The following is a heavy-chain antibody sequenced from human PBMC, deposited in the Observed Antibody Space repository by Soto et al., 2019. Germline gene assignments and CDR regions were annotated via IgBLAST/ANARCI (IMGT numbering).Heavy chain of an antibody. CDR2: INSDGSST. CDR1: GFTFSSYW. Sequence: GGSLRLSCAASGFTFSSYWMHWVRQAPGKGLVWVSRINSDGSSTSYADSVKGRFTISRDNAKNTLYLQMNSLRAEDTAVYYCARGGYYDYVWGSYRYTSLDYWGQGTLVTVSS. CDR3: ARGGYYDYVWGSYRYTSLDY. J-gene: IGHJ4*02. V-gene: IGHV3-74*01. D-gene: IGHD3-16*02.